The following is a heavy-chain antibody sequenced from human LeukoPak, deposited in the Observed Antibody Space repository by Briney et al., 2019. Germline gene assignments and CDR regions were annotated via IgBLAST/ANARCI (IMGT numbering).Heavy chain of an antibody. J-gene: IGHJ4*02. D-gene: IGHD2-21*01. CDR1: GFTFSSYA. Sequence: GGSLRLSCAASGFTFSSYAMSWVRQAPGKGLEWVSAISGSVGSTYYADSVKGRFTISRDNSQNPLYLQMTSLRAEDTAVYYCAKFLPTHIVVANYYFDYWGQGTLVTVSS. CDR3: AKFLPTHIVVANYYFDY. CDR2: ISGSVGST. V-gene: IGHV3-23*01.